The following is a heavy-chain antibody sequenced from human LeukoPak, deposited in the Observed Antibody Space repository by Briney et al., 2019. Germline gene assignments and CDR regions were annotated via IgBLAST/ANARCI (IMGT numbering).Heavy chain of an antibody. D-gene: IGHD5-24*01. CDR3: ARIVEMATHTNLDY. J-gene: IGHJ4*02. CDR2: ISSSSSYI. CDR1: GFTFSSYS. Sequence: PGGSLRLSCAASGFTFSSYSMNWVRQAPGKGLEWVSSISSSSSYIYYADSVKGQFTISRDNAKNSLYLQMNSLRAEDTAVYYCARIVEMATHTNLDYWGQGTLVTVSS. V-gene: IGHV3-21*01.